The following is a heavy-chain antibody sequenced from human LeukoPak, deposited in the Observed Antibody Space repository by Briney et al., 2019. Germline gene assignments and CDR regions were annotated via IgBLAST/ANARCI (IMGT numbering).Heavy chain of an antibody. D-gene: IGHD3-3*01. Sequence: PGRSLRLSCAASGFSFSTYGMFWVRQAPGKGLEWVGAISYDGSNQYYADSVKGRFTISRDNSKNTLYLQMDSLRAEDTAVYYCAKGDFWNGLGEYFLYWGQGILVTVSS. J-gene: IGHJ1*01. CDR2: ISYDGSNQ. CDR1: GFSFSTYG. V-gene: IGHV3-33*05. CDR3: AKGDFWNGLGEYFLY.